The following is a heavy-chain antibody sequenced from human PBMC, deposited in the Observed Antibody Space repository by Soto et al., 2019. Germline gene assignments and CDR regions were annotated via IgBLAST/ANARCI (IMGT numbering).Heavy chain of an antibody. V-gene: IGHV1-69*13. J-gene: IGHJ4*02. D-gene: IGHD5-12*01. Sequence: SVKVSCKASGGSFSNFGISWVRQAPGQGLEWMGGIVPVFGRPNYAQRFRGRLTITADESTSTGYMELISLRSDDTAVYYCARNPRSPPGMAKTSQFDYWGQGTLVTVSS. CDR2: IVPVFGRP. CDR3: ARNPRSPPGMAKTSQFDY. CDR1: GGSFSNFG.